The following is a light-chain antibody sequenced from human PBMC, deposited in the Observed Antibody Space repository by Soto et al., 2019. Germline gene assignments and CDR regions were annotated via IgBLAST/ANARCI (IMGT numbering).Light chain of an antibody. J-gene: IGKJ1*01. Sequence: DIPMTQSPSTLSASVGDRVTITCRASQSISSWLAWYQQKPGKAPKLLIYDVSSLESGVPSRFSGSGSGTEFTLTISSLQPDDSATYYCQQYSTFWTFGQGTKVEIK. CDR1: QSISSW. V-gene: IGKV1-5*01. CDR2: DVS. CDR3: QQYSTFWT.